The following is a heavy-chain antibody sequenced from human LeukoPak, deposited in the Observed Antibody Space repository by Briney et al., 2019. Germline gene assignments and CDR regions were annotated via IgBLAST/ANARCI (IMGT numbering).Heavy chain of an antibody. CDR3: VRGTPTPGMDY. J-gene: IGHJ4*02. V-gene: IGHV7-4-1*02. CDR2: IDTTTGNP. CDR1: GYPFSAHF. Sequence: ASVTVSCKASGYPFSAHFLNWVRQAPGQGLEWMGNIDTTTGNPRYAQDFTGRFVFSLDTSVSTAYLQITSLKADDTAAYYCVRGTPTPGMDYWGQGTQVTVSS. D-gene: IGHD3-10*01.